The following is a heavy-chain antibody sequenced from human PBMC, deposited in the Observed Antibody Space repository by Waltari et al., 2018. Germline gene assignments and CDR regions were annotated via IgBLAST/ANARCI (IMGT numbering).Heavy chain of an antibody. CDR1: GFTFDAYT. CDR2: ISWDGGST. V-gene: IGHV3-43*01. J-gene: IGHJ4*02. Sequence: EVQLVESGGVVVQPGGSLRLSCVASGFTFDAYTMHWVRQAPGKGLEWVSLISWDGGSTYYADSVKGRFTISRDNSKNSLYLQMNSLRTEDTALYYCAKGGYSGYDIFDYWGQGTLVTVSS. CDR3: AKGGYSGYDIFDY. D-gene: IGHD5-12*01.